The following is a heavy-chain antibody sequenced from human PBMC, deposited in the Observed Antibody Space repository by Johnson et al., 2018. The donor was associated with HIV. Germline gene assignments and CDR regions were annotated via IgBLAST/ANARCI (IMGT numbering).Heavy chain of an antibody. CDR2: IKQDGSEK. CDR3: ARDRRVRIVARADSFDI. CDR1: GFTFSSYW. Sequence: VQLVESGGGVVQPGRSLRLSCAASGFTFSSYWMSWVRQAPGKGLEWVANIKQDGSEKYYVDSVKGRFTISRDNAKNSLYLQMNSLRAEDTALYYCARDRRVRIVARADSFDIWGQGTMVTVSS. D-gene: IGHD6-6*01. J-gene: IGHJ3*02. V-gene: IGHV3-7*05.